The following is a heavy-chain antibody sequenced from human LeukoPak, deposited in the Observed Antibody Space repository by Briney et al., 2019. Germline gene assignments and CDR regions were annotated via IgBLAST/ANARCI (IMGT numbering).Heavy chain of an antibody. V-gene: IGHV5-10-1*01. D-gene: IGHD3-22*01. CDR1: GYSFTSYW. Sequence: GASLQISCKGSGYSFTSYWISWVRQLPGKGLEWMGRIDASDSYTNYSPSFQGHVTISADKSISTAYLQWSSLKASDTAMYYCARSDHYYDSSGPRSGFDYWGQGTLVTVSS. CDR2: IDASDSYT. CDR3: ARSDHYYDSSGPRSGFDY. J-gene: IGHJ4*02.